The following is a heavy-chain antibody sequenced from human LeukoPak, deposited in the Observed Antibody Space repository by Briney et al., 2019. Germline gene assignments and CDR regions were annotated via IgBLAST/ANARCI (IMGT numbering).Heavy chain of an antibody. CDR2: IYTSGST. CDR3: ARGGLYSNYVDAFDI. V-gene: IGHV4-61*02. J-gene: IGHJ3*02. CDR1: GGSISSGSYY. D-gene: IGHD4-11*01. Sequence: SETLSLTCTVSGGSISSGSYYWSWIRQPAGKGLEWIGRIYTSGSTNYNPSLKSRVTISVDTSKNQFSLKLSSVTAADTAVYYCARGGLYSNYVDAFDIWGQGTMVTVSS.